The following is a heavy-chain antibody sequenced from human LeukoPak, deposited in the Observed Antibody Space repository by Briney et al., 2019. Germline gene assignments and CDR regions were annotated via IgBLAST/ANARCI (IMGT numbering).Heavy chain of an antibody. CDR1: GFTFSNAW. J-gene: IGHJ4*02. CDR3: TTEGHRSVAYCGGDCLFDY. CDR2: IKSKTDGGTT. Sequence: PGGSLRLSCAASGFTFSNAWMSWVRQAPGKGLEWVGRIKSKTDGGTTDYAAPVKGRFTISRDDSKNTLYLQMNSLKTEDTAVYYCTTEGHRSVAYCGGDCLFDYWGQGTLVTVSS. D-gene: IGHD2-21*02. V-gene: IGHV3-15*01.